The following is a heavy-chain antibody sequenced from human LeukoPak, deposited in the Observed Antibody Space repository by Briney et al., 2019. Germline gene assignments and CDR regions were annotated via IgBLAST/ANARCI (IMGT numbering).Heavy chain of an antibody. CDR3: AREKFADGYFQH. CDR2: INSNSNYI. D-gene: IGHD3-10*01. V-gene: IGHV3-21*01. J-gene: IGHJ1*01. CDR1: GFTVSDS. Sequence: GGSLRLSCAAPGFTVSDSMNWVRQAPGKGREGVSSINSNSNYIYYADSVKGRFTKSRDNAKDSLYLQMNSLRAEDTAVYYCAREKFADGYFQHWGQGTLVTVSS.